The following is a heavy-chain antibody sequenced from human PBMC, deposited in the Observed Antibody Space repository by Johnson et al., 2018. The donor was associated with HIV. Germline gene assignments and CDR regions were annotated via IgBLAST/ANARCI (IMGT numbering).Heavy chain of an antibody. CDR1: GFTFSSYA. CDR2: ISYDGSNK. D-gene: IGHD2/OR15-2a*01. V-gene: IGHV3-30*04. J-gene: IGHJ3*02. Sequence: VQLVESGGGVVQPGRSLRLSCAASGFTFSSYAMHWVRQAPGKGLEWVAVISYDGSNKYYADSVKGRFTISRDNSKNTLYLQMNNLRAEDTAVYYCARRLSPDSFDIWGQGTMVTVSS. CDR3: ARRLSPDSFDI.